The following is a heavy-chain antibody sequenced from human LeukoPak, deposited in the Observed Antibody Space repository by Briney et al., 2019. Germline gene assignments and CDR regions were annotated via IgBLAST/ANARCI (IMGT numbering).Heavy chain of an antibody. Sequence: SVKVSCKASGGTFSSYAISWVRQAPGQGLEWMGGIIPIFGTANYAQKFQGRVTITADKSTSTAYMELSSLRSEDTAVYYCARDHGVVVTASYDYWAREPWSPSPQ. CDR3: ARDHGVVVTASYDY. D-gene: IGHD2-21*02. CDR2: IIPIFGTA. J-gene: IGHJ4*02. V-gene: IGHV1-69*06. CDR1: GGTFSSYA.